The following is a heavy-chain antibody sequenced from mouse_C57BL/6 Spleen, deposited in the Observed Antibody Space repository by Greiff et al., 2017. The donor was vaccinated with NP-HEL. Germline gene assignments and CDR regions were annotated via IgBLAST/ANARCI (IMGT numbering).Heavy chain of an antibody. V-gene: IGHV5-6*01. D-gene: IGHD1-1*01. CDR2: ISSGGSYT. Sequence: EVKLMESGGDLVKPGGSLKLSCAASGFTFSSYGMSWVRQTPDKRLEWVATISSGGSYTYYPDSVKGRFTISRDNAKNTLYLQMSSLKSEDTAMYYCARPNYGSSYPWFAYWGQGTLVTVSA. CDR1: GFTFSSYG. CDR3: ARPNYGSSYPWFAY. J-gene: IGHJ3*01.